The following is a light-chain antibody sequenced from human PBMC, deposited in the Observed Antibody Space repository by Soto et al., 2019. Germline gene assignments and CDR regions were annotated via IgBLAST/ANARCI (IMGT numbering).Light chain of an antibody. CDR1: QSVSSSY. J-gene: IGKJ4*01. CDR3: QQYGSSPLT. Sequence: EIVLTQSPGTLSLSPGVRATLSCRASQSVSSSYLAWYQQKPGQAPRLLFYGASSRAIGIPDRFSGSGSGTDFALTISRLEPEDFAVYYCQQYGSSPLTFGGGTKVEIK. CDR2: GAS. V-gene: IGKV3-20*01.